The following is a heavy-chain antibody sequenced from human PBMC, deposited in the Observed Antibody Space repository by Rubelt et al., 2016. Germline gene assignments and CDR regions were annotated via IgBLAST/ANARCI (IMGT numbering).Heavy chain of an antibody. CDR1: GFTLSSYA. Sequence: EVQLLESGGGLVQPGGSLRLSCAASGFTLSSYAMSWVRQAPGKGLEWVSRINSDGSSTSYVDSVKGRFTISRDNAKNTLYLQMNSLRDEDTAVYYCARGSYYFDYWGQGTLVTVSS. D-gene: IGHD2-21*01. V-gene: IGHV3-74*02. CDR3: ARGSYYFDY. CDR2: INSDGSST. J-gene: IGHJ4*02.